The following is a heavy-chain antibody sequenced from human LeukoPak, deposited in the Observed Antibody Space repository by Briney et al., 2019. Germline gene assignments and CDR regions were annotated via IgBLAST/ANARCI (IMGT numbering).Heavy chain of an antibody. CDR3: TKSFGPVIAAAGAGTD. D-gene: IGHD6-13*01. CDR1: GFTFSSYE. J-gene: IGHJ4*02. V-gene: IGHV3-21*04. Sequence: PGGSLRLSCAASGFTFSSYEMNWVRQAPGKGLEWVSSISSSSSYIYYADSVKGRFTISRDNSKNTLYMQMNSLRAEDTAVYYCTKSFGPVIAAAGAGTDWGQGTLVTVSS. CDR2: ISSSSSYI.